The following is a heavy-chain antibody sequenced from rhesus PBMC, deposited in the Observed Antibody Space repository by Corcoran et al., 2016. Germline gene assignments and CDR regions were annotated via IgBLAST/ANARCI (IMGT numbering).Heavy chain of an antibody. J-gene: IGHJ3*01. Sequence: QVQLQESGPGLVKPSETLSLTCTVSGSSISSSCWCWIRPPPGKGLEWIGGINGKSGSTNYNPSLKSRVTMSRDTSKNQFSLKLSSVTAADTAVYYCAILKGNAFDFWGQGLRVTVSS. CDR2: INGKSGST. V-gene: IGHV4-80*01. CDR3: AILKGNAFDF. CDR1: GSSISSSC. D-gene: IGHD1-44*01.